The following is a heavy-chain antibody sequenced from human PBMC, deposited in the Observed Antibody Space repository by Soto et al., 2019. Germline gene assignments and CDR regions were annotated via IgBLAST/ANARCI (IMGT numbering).Heavy chain of an antibody. CDR2: IYYSGST. CDR1: GGSISSGGYY. V-gene: IGHV4-31*03. Sequence: QVQLQESGPGLVKPSQTLSLTCTVSGGSISSGGYYWSWIRQHPGKGLEWIGSIYYSGSTYYNPSLKSRVTISVDTSKNQFSLKLSSVTAADTAGYYCARWVFGVAIPRVFDYWGQGTLVTVFS. CDR3: ARWVFGVAIPRVFDY. J-gene: IGHJ4*02. D-gene: IGHD3-3*01.